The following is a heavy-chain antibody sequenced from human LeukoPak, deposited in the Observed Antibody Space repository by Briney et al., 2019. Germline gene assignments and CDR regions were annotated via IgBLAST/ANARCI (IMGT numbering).Heavy chain of an antibody. D-gene: IGHD3-3*01. Sequence: GGSLRLSCAASGFTFSSYAMSWVRQAPGKGLEWVSAISGSGGSTYYADSVKGRFTISRDNSKNTLYLQMNSLRAEDTAVYYCAKELYYDFWSGYSPLLNWGQGTLVTVSS. V-gene: IGHV3-23*01. CDR2: ISGSGGST. CDR3: AKELYYDFWSGYSPLLN. J-gene: IGHJ4*02. CDR1: GFTFSSYA.